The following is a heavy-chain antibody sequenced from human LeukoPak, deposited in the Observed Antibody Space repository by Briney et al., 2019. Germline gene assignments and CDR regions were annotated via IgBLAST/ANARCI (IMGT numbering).Heavy chain of an antibody. V-gene: IGHV3-7*05. Sequence: GSLRSPCATPGVTFITHWVNGGRQAPGEWPELVANIKHDGSEINYMDSVKGRFTISRDNAKNSLYLQMNSLRTEDTAVYCCARGYCSSTSCYKNWFDPWGQGTLVTVSS. D-gene: IGHD2-2*02. J-gene: IGHJ5*02. CDR2: IKHDGSEI. CDR3: ARGYCSSTSCYKNWFDP. CDR1: GVTFITHW.